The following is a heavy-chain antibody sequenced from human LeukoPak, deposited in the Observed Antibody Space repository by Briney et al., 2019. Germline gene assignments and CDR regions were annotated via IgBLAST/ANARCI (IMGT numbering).Heavy chain of an antibody. J-gene: IGHJ6*02. CDR1: GGSISNYY. CDR3: ARDVTFGGVIVTAYGMDV. CDR2: IYYSGST. Sequence: SETLSLTCTVSGGSISNYYWSWIRQPPGKGLERLGYIYYSGSTNYNPSLKSRVTISVDTSKNQFSLKLSSVTAADTAVYYCARDVTFGGVIVTAYGMDVWGQGTTVTVSS. D-gene: IGHD3-16*02. V-gene: IGHV4-59*01.